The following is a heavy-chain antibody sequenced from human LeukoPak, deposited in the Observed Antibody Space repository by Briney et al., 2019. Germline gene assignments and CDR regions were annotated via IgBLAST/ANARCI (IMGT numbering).Heavy chain of an antibody. D-gene: IGHD2-2*01. J-gene: IGHJ4*02. Sequence: GGSLRLSCAASGFTFSIYAMSWVRQAPGEGLEWVSAISGSGGSTYYADSVKGRFTISRDNSKNTLYVQMNSLRAEDTAVYYCAKGSCSSTSCRIDYWGQGTLVTVSS. V-gene: IGHV3-23*01. CDR2: ISGSGGST. CDR3: AKGSCSSTSCRIDY. CDR1: GFTFSIYA.